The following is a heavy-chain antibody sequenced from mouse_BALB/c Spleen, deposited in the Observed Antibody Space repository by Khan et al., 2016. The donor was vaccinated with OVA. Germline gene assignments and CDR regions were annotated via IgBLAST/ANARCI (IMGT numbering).Heavy chain of an antibody. V-gene: IGHV2-6-7*01. J-gene: IGHJ4*01. D-gene: IGHD2-14*01. CDR1: GFSLTGYG. Sequence: QVQLKESGPGLVAPSQSLSITCTVSGFSLTGYGVNWVRQPPGKGLEWLGMIWGDGNTDYNSALKSRLSISKDNSKSQVFLKLNSLQTDDTDRYYCARYAAMDYWGQGTSVTVSS. CDR2: IWGDGNT. CDR3: ARYAAMDY.